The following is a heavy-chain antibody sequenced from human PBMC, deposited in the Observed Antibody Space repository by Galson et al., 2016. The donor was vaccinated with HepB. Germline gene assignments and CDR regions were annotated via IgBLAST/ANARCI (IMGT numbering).Heavy chain of an antibody. D-gene: IGHD6-13*01. V-gene: IGHV6-1*01. CDR3: ARRGSKEKGYFDL. CDR2: TYYRSKWYN. Sequence: CAISGDSVSSDSAAWNWIRRSPSRGLEWLGRTYYRSKWYNDYAVSVKSRMTINPDTSKNQFSLQLNSVTPEDTAVYYCARRGSKEKGYFDLWGRGTLVTVSS. CDR1: GDSVSSDSAA. J-gene: IGHJ2*01.